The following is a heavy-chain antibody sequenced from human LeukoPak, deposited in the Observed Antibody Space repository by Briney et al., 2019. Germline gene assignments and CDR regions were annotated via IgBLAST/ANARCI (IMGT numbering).Heavy chain of an antibody. D-gene: IGHD6-13*01. J-gene: IGHJ4*02. V-gene: IGHV3-30*18. CDR1: GFTLSAYA. CDR3: AKEGLGSSWYPNYFDY. CDR2: ISYDGSNK. Sequence: GGSLRLSCAASGFTLSAYAMHWVRQAPGKGLEWVALISYDGSNKYYADFVKGRFTISRDSSKNTLYLQVNSLRAEDTAVYYCAKEGLGSSWYPNYFDYWGQGTLVTVSS.